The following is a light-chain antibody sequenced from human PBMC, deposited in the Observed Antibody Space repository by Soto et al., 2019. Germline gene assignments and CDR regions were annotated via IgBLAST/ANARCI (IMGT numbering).Light chain of an antibody. Sequence: DIVMTQSPLSLPVTPGEPASISCRSSQSLLHSNGYNYLDWYLQKPGQSPQLLIYLGSNRASGVPDRFSGSGSGTDFTLKISRVEAEDVGVDYCLQDLQTPPFITFGQGTRLEIK. V-gene: IGKV2-28*01. J-gene: IGKJ5*01. CDR1: QSLLHSNGYNY. CDR3: LQDLQTPPFIT. CDR2: LGS.